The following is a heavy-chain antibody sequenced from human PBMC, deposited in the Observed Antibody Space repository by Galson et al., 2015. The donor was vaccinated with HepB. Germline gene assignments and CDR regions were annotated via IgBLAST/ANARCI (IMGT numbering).Heavy chain of an antibody. J-gene: IGHJ6*02. V-gene: IGHV3-30*09. CDR2: ISHDETTK. CDR3: ARDAGDASVWSIYGMAV. CDR1: GFTFSSYA. Sequence: SLRLSCAASGFTFSSYAMHWVRQAPGKGLEWVAVISHDETTKHYADSVKGRIAISRDNFEDTMYLQMDSLRAEDTAVYYCARDAGDASVWSIYGMAVWGQGTTVTVSS. D-gene: IGHD6-19*01.